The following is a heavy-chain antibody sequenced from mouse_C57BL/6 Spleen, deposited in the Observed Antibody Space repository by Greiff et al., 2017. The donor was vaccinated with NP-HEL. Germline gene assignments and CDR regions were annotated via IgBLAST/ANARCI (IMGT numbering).Heavy chain of an antibody. Sequence: VQLQQPGAELVKPGASVKLSCKASGYTFTSYWMQWVKQRPGQGLEWIGEIDPSDSYTNYNQKFKGKATLTVDTSSSTAYMQLSSLTSEDSAVYYCARGADYYGSSLRYFDVWGTGTTVTVSS. CDR1: GYTFTSYW. CDR3: ARGADYYGSSLRYFDV. V-gene: IGHV1-50*01. D-gene: IGHD1-1*01. CDR2: IDPSDSYT. J-gene: IGHJ1*03.